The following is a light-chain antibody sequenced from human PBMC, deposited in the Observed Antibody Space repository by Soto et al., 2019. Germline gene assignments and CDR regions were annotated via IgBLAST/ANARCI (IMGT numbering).Light chain of an antibody. CDR1: SSNIGSNT. Sequence: QSVLTQPPSASGTPGQRVTISCSGSSSNIGSNTVNWYQQLPGTAPKLLIYSNNQRPSGVPDRISGSKSGTSASLAISGLRSGDVADYYCAGWDGCLNGFVVFGGGTQLTVL. CDR3: AGWDGCLNGFVV. J-gene: IGLJ2*01. CDR2: SNN. V-gene: IGLV1-44*01.